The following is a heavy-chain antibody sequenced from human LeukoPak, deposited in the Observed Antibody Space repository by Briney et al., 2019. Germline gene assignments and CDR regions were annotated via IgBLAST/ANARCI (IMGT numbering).Heavy chain of an antibody. CDR3: AREDSSGYYYFDY. CDR2: IYSGGST. J-gene: IGHJ4*02. Sequence: GGSLRLSCAASGFTVSSNYMSWVRQAPGKGLEWVSVIYSGGSTYYAGSVKGRFTISRDNSKNTLYLQMNSLRAEDTAVYYCAREDSSGYYYFDYWGQGTLVTVSS. CDR1: GFTVSSNY. V-gene: IGHV3-53*01. D-gene: IGHD3-22*01.